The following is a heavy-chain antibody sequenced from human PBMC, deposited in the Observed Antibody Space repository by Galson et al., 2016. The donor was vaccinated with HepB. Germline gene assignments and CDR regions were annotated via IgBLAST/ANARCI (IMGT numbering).Heavy chain of an antibody. Sequence: SLRLSCAGSGFSFSDYAIHWVRQAPGKGLEWVAVISNDGGNKHYADSVKGRFTISRDNSKNSLYLQMNSLRTEDTALYYCAKGRNEDSGYEPFAYWGQGTLVTVS. CDR3: AKGRNEDSGYEPFAY. CDR1: GFSFSDYA. J-gene: IGHJ4*02. CDR2: ISNDGGNK. V-gene: IGHV3-30*18. D-gene: IGHD5-12*01.